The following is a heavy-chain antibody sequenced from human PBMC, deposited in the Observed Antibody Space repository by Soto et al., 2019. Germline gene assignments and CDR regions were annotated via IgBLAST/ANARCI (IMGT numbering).Heavy chain of an antibody. Sequence: GGSLRLSCAASGFTFSSYRMHWVRQAPGKGLEWVAIISYDGSDKYYADSVKGRFTVSRDNSKNTLYLQMNSLRADDTAVYYCARTSYDSSGYDEYWGQGTPVTVSS. J-gene: IGHJ4*02. CDR3: ARTSYDSSGYDEY. CDR2: ISYDGSDK. CDR1: GFTFSSYR. V-gene: IGHV3-30-3*01. D-gene: IGHD3-22*01.